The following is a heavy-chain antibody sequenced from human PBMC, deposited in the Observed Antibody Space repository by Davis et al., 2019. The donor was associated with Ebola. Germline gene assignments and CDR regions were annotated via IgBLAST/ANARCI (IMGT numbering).Heavy chain of an antibody. D-gene: IGHD6-19*01. CDR2: ISATYANA. CDR1: GFPFSTYA. J-gene: IGHJ4*02. Sequence: GESLKISCAASGFPFSTYALSWVRQAPGKGLEWVSAISATYANAYYRDSVKGRFTISRDNSKNTLYLQMNSLRAEDTAMYYCARQIRSSGYFDYWGQGTLVTVSS. CDR3: ARQIRSSGYFDY. V-gene: IGHV3-23*01.